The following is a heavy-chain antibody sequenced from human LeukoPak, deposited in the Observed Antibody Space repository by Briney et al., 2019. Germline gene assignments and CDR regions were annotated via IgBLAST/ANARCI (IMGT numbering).Heavy chain of an antibody. J-gene: IGHJ4*02. CDR3: AKVTYGSGTYGAFDY. CDR2: ISSSSNTI. Sequence: GGSLRLSCEASGFTFSGCSMNWVRQAPGKGLEWVSYISSSSNTIYYADSVKGRFTISRDNSKNTLYLQMNSLRAEDTAVYYCAKVTYGSGTYGAFDYWGQGTLVTVSS. V-gene: IGHV3-48*01. D-gene: IGHD3-10*01. CDR1: GFTFSGCS.